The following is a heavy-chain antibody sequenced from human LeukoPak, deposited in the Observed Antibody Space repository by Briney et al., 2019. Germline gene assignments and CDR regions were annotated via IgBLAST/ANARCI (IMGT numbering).Heavy chain of an antibody. Sequence: GGSLRLYCAASGFTFSDYYMSWIRQAPGKGLEWVSYISSSSSYTNYADSVKGRFTISRDNAKNSLYLQMNSLRAEDTAVYYCARDQVSSSSWYDYWGQGTLVTVSS. CDR3: ARDQVSSSSWYDY. CDR1: GFTFSDYY. V-gene: IGHV3-11*06. D-gene: IGHD6-13*01. J-gene: IGHJ4*02. CDR2: ISSSSSYT.